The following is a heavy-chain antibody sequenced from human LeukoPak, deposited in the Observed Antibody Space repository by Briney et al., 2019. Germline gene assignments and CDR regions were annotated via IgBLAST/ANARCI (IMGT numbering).Heavy chain of an antibody. V-gene: IGHV4-39*01. Sequence: SHPPGGGLGGVGAIYDSGNTYYNPSLRGRVTISLDTPKSQFSLHLSSVTAADTAVYYCARLDYGGDFRPVSGLDVWGQGTTVIVSS. CDR3: ARLDYGGDFRPVSGLDV. CDR2: IYDSGNT. D-gene: IGHD4-23*01. J-gene: IGHJ6*02.